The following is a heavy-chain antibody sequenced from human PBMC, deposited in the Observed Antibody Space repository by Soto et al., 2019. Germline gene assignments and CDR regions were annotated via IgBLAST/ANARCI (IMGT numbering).Heavy chain of an antibody. J-gene: IGHJ5*02. CDR3: AKDFGAWSDS. V-gene: IGHV3-30*18. Sequence: QVHLVESGGGVVQPGRSLTISCVGSGFAFSTYGIHWVRQAPAKRLEWVALISYDGTDKYYADSVKGRFSISRDNSKQTLSLQMDSLRPEDTAVYYCAKDFGAWSDSWGQGTLVNVSS. D-gene: IGHD6-19*01. CDR1: GFAFSTYG. CDR2: ISYDGTDK.